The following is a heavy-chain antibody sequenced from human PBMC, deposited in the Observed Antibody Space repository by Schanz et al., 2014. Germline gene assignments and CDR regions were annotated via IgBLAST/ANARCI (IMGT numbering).Heavy chain of an antibody. CDR3: TRGSGSRSYGWYYDS. V-gene: IGHV3-74*01. CDR2: INSDGGSA. J-gene: IGHJ4*02. Sequence: EVQLVESGGGLVQPGGSLRLSCAASGFTFSSYWMHWVRQAPGKGLVWISRINSDGGSASYADSVKGRFTISRDNAKNTLYLQMNSVRAEDSAVYYCTRGSGSRSYGWYYDSWGQGTLVTVSS. CDR1: GFTFSSYW. D-gene: IGHD3-10*01.